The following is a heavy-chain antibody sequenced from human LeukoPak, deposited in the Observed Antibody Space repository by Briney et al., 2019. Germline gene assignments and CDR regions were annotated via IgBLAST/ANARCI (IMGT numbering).Heavy chain of an antibody. CDR2: IYSDGST. D-gene: IGHD3-10*01. V-gene: IGHV4-4*07. Sequence: SETLSLTCTVSGGSISSYYWSWIRQSAGKGLEWIGLIYSDGSTRYNPSLNSRGTVSADTSNNQLSLKLTSVSAADTAVYYCARDPGARNFFDPWGQGIVVTVSS. CDR1: GGSISSYY. CDR3: ARDPGARNFFDP. J-gene: IGHJ5*02.